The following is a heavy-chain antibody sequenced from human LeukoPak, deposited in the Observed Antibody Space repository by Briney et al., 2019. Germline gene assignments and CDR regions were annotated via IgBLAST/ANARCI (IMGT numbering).Heavy chain of an antibody. D-gene: IGHD2-2*02. J-gene: IGHJ6*02. CDR2: IKQDGSEK. CDR3: ARSAAIRNKNYYYYYGMDV. Sequence: GGSLRLSCAASGFTFSSYWMSWVRQAPGEGLEWVANIKQDGSEKYYVDSVKGRFTISRDNAKNSLYLQMNSLRAEDTAVYYCARSAAIRNKNYYYYYGMDVWGQGTTVTVSS. CDR1: GFTFSSYW. V-gene: IGHV3-7*01.